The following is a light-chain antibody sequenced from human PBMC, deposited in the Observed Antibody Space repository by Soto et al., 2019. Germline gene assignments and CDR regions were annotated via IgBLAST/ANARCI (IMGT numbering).Light chain of an antibody. V-gene: IGLV2-14*01. CDR3: AAWDDSLSGGV. CDR2: EVS. Sequence: QSALTQPASVSGSPGQSITISCTGTSSDVGAYNYVSWYQQHPGKAPKLMIYEVSNRPSGVSNRFSGSKSGNTASLTISGLQGEDEADYYCAAWDDSLSGGVFGGGTQLTVL. J-gene: IGLJ3*02. CDR1: SSDVGAYNY.